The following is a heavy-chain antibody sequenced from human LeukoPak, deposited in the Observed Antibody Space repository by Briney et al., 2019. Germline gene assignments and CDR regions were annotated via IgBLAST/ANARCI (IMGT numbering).Heavy chain of an antibody. CDR2: ISSSSSYI. D-gene: IGHD3-3*01. V-gene: IGHV3-21*01. J-gene: IGHJ3*02. CDR3: ARDNTIFGVFSGEGDAFDI. CDR1: GFTFSSYS. Sequence: GGSPRLSCAASGFTFSSYSMNWVRQAPGKGLEWVSSISSSSSYIYYADSVKGRFTISRDNAKNSLYLQMNSLRAEDTAVYYCARDNTIFGVFSGEGDAFDIWGQGTMVTVSS.